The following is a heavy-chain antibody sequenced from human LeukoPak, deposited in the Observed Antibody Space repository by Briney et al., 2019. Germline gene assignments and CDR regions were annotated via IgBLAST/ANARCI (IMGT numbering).Heavy chain of an antibody. Sequence: PGGSLRLSCAASGFTFSSYWMSWVRQAPGKGLEWVANIKQDGSEKYYVDSVKGRFTISRDNAKNSLYLQMNSLRAEDTAVYYCARDRRGPTNYYGMDVWGQGTTVTVSS. D-gene: IGHD5-12*01. J-gene: IGHJ6*02. CDR1: GFTFSSYW. V-gene: IGHV3-7*01. CDR3: ARDRRGPTNYYGMDV. CDR2: IKQDGSEK.